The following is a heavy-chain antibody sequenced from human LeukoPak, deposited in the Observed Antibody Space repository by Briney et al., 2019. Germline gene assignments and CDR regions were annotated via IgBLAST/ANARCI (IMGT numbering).Heavy chain of an antibody. CDR1: GFRFSGYV. Sequence: PGGSLRLSCAASGFRFSGYVMSWVRQAPGKGLEYVSSIDFSDDGASYYADSVKGRFTISRDNSKSTLFLQMNSLRVEDTAFYYCARVDSGNYDYWGQGTLLTVSS. CDR2: IDFSDDGAS. J-gene: IGHJ4*02. CDR3: ARVDSGNYDY. V-gene: IGHV3-23*01. D-gene: IGHD1-26*01.